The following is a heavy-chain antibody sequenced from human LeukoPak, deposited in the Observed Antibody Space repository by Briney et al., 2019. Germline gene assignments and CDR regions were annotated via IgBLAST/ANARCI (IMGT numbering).Heavy chain of an antibody. Sequence: GGSLRLSCAASGFTLSKNWMNWVRQAPGKGLEWVANIKQDGSATYYVDSVRGRFTISRDNAENSVYLQMNSLRAEDTAVYYCACAVKWGGGDTFDCWGQGTLVTVSS. D-gene: IGHD1-26*01. CDR3: ACAVKWGGGDTFDC. CDR1: GFTLSKNW. CDR2: IKQDGSAT. J-gene: IGHJ5*01. V-gene: IGHV3-7*01.